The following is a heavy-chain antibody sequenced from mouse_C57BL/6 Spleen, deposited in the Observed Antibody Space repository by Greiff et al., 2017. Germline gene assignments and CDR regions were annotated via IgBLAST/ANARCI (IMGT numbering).Heavy chain of an antibody. J-gene: IGHJ3*01. V-gene: IGHV1-80*01. CDR1: GYAFSSYW. CDR3: ARASYYGSEGFAY. Sequence: VQVVESGAELVKPGASVKISCKASGYAFSSYWMNWVKQRPGKGLEWIGQIYPGDGDTNYNGKFKGKATLTADKSSSTAYMQLSSLTSEDSAVYFCARASYYGSEGFAYWGQGTLVTVSA. D-gene: IGHD1-1*01. CDR2: IYPGDGDT.